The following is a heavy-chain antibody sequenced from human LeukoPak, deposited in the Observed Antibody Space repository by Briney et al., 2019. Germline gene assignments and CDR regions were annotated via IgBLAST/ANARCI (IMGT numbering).Heavy chain of an antibody. V-gene: IGHV3-21*01. CDR3: ARMGRRNAFDI. J-gene: IGHJ3*02. CDR1: GFTFINYV. CDR2: ISSSSSYI. Sequence: PGGSLRLSCVASGFTFINYVMSWVRQVPGKGLEWVSSISSSSSYIYYADSVKGRFTISRDNAKNSLYLQMNSLRAEDTAVYYCARMGRRNAFDIWGQGTMVTVSS.